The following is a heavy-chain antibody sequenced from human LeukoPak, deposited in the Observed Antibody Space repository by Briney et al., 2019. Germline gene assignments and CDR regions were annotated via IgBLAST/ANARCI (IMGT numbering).Heavy chain of an antibody. CDR1: GFSVNDGW. CDR3: TTNLGFTYGVDF. D-gene: IGHD5-18*01. Sequence: GGSLRLSCEVAGFSVNDGWMNWVRQGPGEGLEWVANIKSRTDGGTTEYAEPVNGRFSVSVDGSKNTFYLQMNSLKAEDTALYYCTTNLGFTYGVDFWGQGTLVTVS. J-gene: IGHJ4*02. CDR2: IKSRTDGGTT. V-gene: IGHV3-15*01.